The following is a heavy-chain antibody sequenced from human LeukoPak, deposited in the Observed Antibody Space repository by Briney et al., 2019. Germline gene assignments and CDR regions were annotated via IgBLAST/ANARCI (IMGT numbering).Heavy chain of an antibody. V-gene: IGHV3-7*01. CDR3: AGINYYFDY. Sequence: ETLSLTCTVSGGSISSYYWSWIRQPPGKGLEWVANIKQDGSEKYYVDSVKGRFTISRDNAKNSLYLQMNSLRAEDTAVYYCAGINYYFDYWGQGTLVTVSS. J-gene: IGHJ4*02. D-gene: IGHD3-10*01. CDR1: GGSISSYY. CDR2: IKQDGSEK.